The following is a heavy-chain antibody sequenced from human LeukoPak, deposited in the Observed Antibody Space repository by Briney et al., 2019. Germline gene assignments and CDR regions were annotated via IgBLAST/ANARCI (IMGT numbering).Heavy chain of an antibody. J-gene: IGHJ4*02. D-gene: IGHD6-13*01. CDR1: GGSFSGYY. V-gene: IGHV4-34*01. CDR3: ASGRSAAGPIDY. Sequence: SETLSLTCAVYGGSFSGYYWNWIRQPPGKGLEWIGEINHSGSTNYNPSLKSRVTISVDTSKNQFSLKLSSVTAADTAVYYCASGRSAAGPIDYWGQGTLVTVSS. CDR2: INHSGST.